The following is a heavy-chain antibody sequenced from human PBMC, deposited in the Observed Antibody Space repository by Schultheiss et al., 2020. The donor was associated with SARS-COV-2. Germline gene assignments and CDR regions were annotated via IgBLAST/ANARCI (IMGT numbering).Heavy chain of an antibody. CDR1: GGSFSGYY. D-gene: IGHD5-18*01. CDR2: INHSGST. V-gene: IGHV4-34*09. Sequence: SETLSLTCAVYGGSFSGYYWSWIRQPPGKGLEWIGEINHSGSTNYNPSLKSRVTISVDTSKNQFSLKLSSVTAADTAVYYCARDKIGYSYAFDIWGQGTMVTVSS. CDR3: ARDKIGYSYAFDI. J-gene: IGHJ3*02.